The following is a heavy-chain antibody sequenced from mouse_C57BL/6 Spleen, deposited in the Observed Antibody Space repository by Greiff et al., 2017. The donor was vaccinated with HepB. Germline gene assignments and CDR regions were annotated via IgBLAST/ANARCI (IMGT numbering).Heavy chain of an antibody. D-gene: IGHD2-5*01. Sequence: EVQVVESGPELVKPGASVKIPCKASGYTFTDYNMDWVKQSHGKSLEWIGDINPNNGGTIYNQKFKGKATLTVDKSSSTAYMELRSLTSEDTAVYYCARWRSNYDYFDYWGQGTTLTVSS. J-gene: IGHJ2*01. CDR1: GYTFTDYN. CDR3: ARWRSNYDYFDY. CDR2: INPNNGGT. V-gene: IGHV1-18*01.